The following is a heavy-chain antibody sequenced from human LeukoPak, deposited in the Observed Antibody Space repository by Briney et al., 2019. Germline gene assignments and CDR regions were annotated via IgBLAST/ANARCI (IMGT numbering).Heavy chain of an antibody. CDR3: ARVYGDYYAY. Sequence: ASVKVSCKASGGTFSSYAISWVRQAPGQGLEWMGGIIPIFGIANYAQKFQGRVTITADESKSTAHMELSGLGSEDGAVHYCARVYGDYYAYWGQGTLVTVSS. V-gene: IGHV1-69*13. J-gene: IGHJ4*02. CDR2: IIPIFGIA. D-gene: IGHD4-17*01. CDR1: GGTFSSYA.